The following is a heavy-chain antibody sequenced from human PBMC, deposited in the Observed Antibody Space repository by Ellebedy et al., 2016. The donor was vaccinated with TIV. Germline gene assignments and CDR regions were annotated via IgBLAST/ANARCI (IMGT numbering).Heavy chain of an antibody. CDR1: GFTFSSYA. Sequence: GESLKISCAASGFTFSSYAMGWVRQAPGKGLEWVSVISGSGGNTYYADSVKGRFTISRDNSKNTLYFQMNNLRAEDTAVYYCAKSHDSSGYHYVGAFDIWGQGTMVTVSS. J-gene: IGHJ3*02. CDR3: AKSHDSSGYHYVGAFDI. V-gene: IGHV3-23*01. D-gene: IGHD3-22*01. CDR2: ISGSGGNT.